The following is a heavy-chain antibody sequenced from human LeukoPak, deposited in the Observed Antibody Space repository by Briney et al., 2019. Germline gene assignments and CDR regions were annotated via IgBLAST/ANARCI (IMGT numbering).Heavy chain of an antibody. V-gene: IGHV4-34*01. D-gene: IGHD2-8*01. CDR2: INHSGST. CDR3: ARVLGYCTNGVCRGAWFDP. Sequence: KPSETLSLTCAVYGGSFSGYYWSWIRQPPGKRLEWIGEINHSGSTNYNPSLKSRVTISVDTSKNPFSLKLSSVTAADTAVYYCARVLGYCTNGVCRGAWFDPWGQGTLVTVSS. CDR1: GGSFSGYY. J-gene: IGHJ5*02.